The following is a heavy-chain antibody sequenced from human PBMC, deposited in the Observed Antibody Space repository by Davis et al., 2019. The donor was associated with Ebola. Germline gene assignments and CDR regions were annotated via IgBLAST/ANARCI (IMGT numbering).Heavy chain of an antibody. CDR2: ISSNGGST. CDR3: ARDEGYSSSWYVY. D-gene: IGHD6-13*01. V-gene: IGHV3-64*01. CDR1: GFTFSSYA. J-gene: IGHJ4*02. Sequence: GESLKISCAASGFTFSSYAMHWVRQVPGKGLEYVSAISSNGGSTYYANSVKGRFTISRDNSKNTLYLQMGSLRAEDMAVYYCARDEGYSSSWYVYWGQGTLVTVSS.